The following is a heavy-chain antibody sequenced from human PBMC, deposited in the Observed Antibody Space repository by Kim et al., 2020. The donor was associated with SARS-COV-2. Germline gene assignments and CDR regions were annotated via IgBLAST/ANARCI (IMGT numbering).Heavy chain of an antibody. CDR3: ARASQLSGFDY. Sequence: ASVKVSCKASGYAFAFTSFPIHWVRQAPGQRLEWMGWINAGNGNTKYSQKFQGRVTISRDTSATSAYMELSSLTSEDTAVYYCARASQLSGFDYWGQGSLVTVSS. V-gene: IGHV1-3*01. D-gene: IGHD5-18*01. CDR2: INAGNGNT. CDR1: GYAFAFTSFP. J-gene: IGHJ4*02.